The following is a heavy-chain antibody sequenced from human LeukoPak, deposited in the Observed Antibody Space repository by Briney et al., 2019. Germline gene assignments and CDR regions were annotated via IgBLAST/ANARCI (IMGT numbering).Heavy chain of an antibody. CDR1: GGSFSGYY. J-gene: IGHJ3*02. V-gene: IGHV4-34*01. D-gene: IGHD5-18*01. CDR3: ARDGRIQLWNAFDI. Sequence: EASETLSLTCAVYGGSFSGYYWSWIRQPPGKGLEWIGEINHSGSTNYNPSLKSRVTISVDTSKNQFSLKLSSVTAADTAVYYCARDGRIQLWNAFDIWGQGTMVTVSS. CDR2: INHSGST.